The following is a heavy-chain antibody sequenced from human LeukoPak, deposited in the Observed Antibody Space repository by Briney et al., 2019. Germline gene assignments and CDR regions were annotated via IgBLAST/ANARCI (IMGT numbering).Heavy chain of an antibody. CDR2: FYYSGST. Sequence: KPSETLSLTCTVSSGSISDYYWSWIRQPPGKGLEWIGYFYYSGSTNYNPSLKSRVTILVDMSKNQFSLKMSSVTAADTAVYYCARELEVGNTGYYFDYWGQGTLVTVSS. J-gene: IGHJ4*02. V-gene: IGHV4-59*01. CDR3: ARELEVGNTGYYFDY. D-gene: IGHD2/OR15-2a*01. CDR1: SGSISDYY.